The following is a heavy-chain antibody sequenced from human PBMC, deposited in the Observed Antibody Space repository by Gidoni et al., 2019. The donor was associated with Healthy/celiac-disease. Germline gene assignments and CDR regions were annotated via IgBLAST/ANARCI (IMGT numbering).Heavy chain of an antibody. D-gene: IGHD6-6*01. CDR2: IYYSGST. CDR3: ARTPSWYSSSSDV. CDR1: GGSISSYD. J-gene: IGHJ6*02. V-gene: IGHV4-59*01. Sequence: QVQLQESGPGLVKPSEALSLTCPVSGGSISSYDWSWIRQPPGKGLEWIGYIYYSGSTNYNPSLKSRVTISVETSKNQFYLKLSSVTAADTAVYYWARTPSWYSSSSDVWGQGTTVTVYS.